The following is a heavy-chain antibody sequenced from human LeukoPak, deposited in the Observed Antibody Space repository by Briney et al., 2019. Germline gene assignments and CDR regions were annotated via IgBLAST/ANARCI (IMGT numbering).Heavy chain of an antibody. CDR2: IKSKTDGGTT. CDR1: GFTLSNAW. D-gene: IGHD6-13*01. CDR3: AKDRTYSSLDY. V-gene: IGHV3-15*01. Sequence: GGSLRLSCAASGFTLSNAWMSWVRQAPGKGLEWVGRIKSKTDGGTTDYAAPVKGRFTISREDAKNTLYLQMNSLRAEDTAVYYCAKDRTYSSLDYWGQGTLVTVSS. J-gene: IGHJ4*02.